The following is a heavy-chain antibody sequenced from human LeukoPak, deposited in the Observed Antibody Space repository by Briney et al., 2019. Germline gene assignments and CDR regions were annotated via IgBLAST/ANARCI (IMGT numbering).Heavy chain of an antibody. CDR2: IYYSGST. V-gene: IGHV4-59*01. J-gene: IGHJ4*02. Sequence: SETLSLTCTVSGGSISSYYWSWIRQPPGKGLEWIGYIYYSGSTNYNPSLKSRVTISVDTSKNQFSLKLSSVTAADTAVYYCARNDSRGGSSDYWGQGTLVTVSS. CDR1: GGSISSYY. D-gene: IGHD4-11*01. CDR3: ARNDSRGGSSDY.